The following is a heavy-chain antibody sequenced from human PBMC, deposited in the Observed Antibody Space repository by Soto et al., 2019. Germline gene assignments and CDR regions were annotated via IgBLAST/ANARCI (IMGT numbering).Heavy chain of an antibody. CDR1: GFTFTSSA. Sequence: ASVKVSCKASGFTFTSSAVQWVRQARGQRLEWIGWVVVGSGNTNYAQKFQERVTITRDMSTSTAYMELSSLRSEDTAVYYCAAPRRGYYYYYGMDVWGQGATVTVSS. CDR2: VVVGSGNT. J-gene: IGHJ6*02. V-gene: IGHV1-58*01. CDR3: AAPRRGYYYYYGMDV.